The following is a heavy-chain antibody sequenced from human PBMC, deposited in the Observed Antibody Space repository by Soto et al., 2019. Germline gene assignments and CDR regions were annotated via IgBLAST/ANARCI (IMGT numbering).Heavy chain of an antibody. CDR2: IKGDGSRT. CDR1: GFTFSSYW. V-gene: IGHV3-74*01. J-gene: IGHJ6*02. D-gene: IGHD4-4*01. Sequence: EVQLVESGGGLVQPGWSLRLSCAASGFTFSSYWIHWVRQAPGKGLVWVSRIKGDGSRTDYADSVKGRFTISRDNAKNTVYLQMNSLRDEDTAVYYCARGLQGYYGMDVWGQGTTVTVSS. CDR3: ARGLQGYYGMDV.